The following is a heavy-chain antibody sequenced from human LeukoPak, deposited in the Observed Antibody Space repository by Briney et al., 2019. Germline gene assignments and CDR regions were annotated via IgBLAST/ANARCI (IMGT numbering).Heavy chain of an antibody. V-gene: IGHV7-4-1*02. D-gene: IGHD4-17*01. J-gene: IGHJ4*02. CDR3: ARPMRHGDYVGYFDY. CDR1: GYTFTSYA. CDR2: INANTGNP. Sequence: ASVKVSCKASGYTFTSYAMNWVRQAPGQGLEWMGWINANTGNPTYAQGFTGRFVFSLDTSVSTAYLQISSLKAEDTAMYYCARPMRHGDYVGYFDYWGQGTLVTVSS.